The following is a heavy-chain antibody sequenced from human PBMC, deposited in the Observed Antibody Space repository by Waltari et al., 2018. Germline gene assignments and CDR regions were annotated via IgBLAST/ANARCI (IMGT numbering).Heavy chain of an antibody. CDR3: ATLSIAAAMDV. Sequence: QVQLVQSGAEVKKPGASVTVSCKASGYTFTSYAMHSVRQAPGQRLEWMGWINAGNGNTKYSQKFQGRVTITRDTSASTAYMELSSLRSEDTAVYYCATLSIAAAMDVWGQGTTVTVSS. J-gene: IGHJ6*02. V-gene: IGHV1-3*01. CDR2: INAGNGNT. CDR1: GYTFTSYA. D-gene: IGHD6-13*01.